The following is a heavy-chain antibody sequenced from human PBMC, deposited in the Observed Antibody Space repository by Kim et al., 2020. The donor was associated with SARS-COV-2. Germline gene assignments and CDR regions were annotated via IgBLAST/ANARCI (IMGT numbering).Heavy chain of an antibody. CDR2: INHSGST. CDR1: GGSFSGYY. CDR3: ARAPVWQPYYYGSGSYYRKAFDI. D-gene: IGHD3-10*01. J-gene: IGHJ3*02. Sequence: SETLSLTCAVYGGSFSGYYWSWIRQPPGKGLEWIGEINHSGSTNYNPSLKSRVTISVDTSKNQFSLKLSSVTAADTAVYYCARAPVWQPYYYGSGSYYRKAFDIWGQGTMVTVSS. V-gene: IGHV4-34*01.